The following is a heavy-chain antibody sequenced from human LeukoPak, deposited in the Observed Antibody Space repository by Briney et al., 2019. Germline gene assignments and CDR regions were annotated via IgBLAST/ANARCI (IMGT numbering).Heavy chain of an antibody. D-gene: IGHD3/OR15-3a*01. Sequence: TGGSLRLSCAASGFTISSNYMSWVRQAPGKGLEWVSVIYSGGSTYYADSVKGRFTISRDNSKNTLYLQMNSLRAEDTAVYYCARYDFWNGYLFDYWGQGTLVTVSS. V-gene: IGHV3-66*02. CDR2: IYSGGST. J-gene: IGHJ4*02. CDR3: ARYDFWNGYLFDY. CDR1: GFTISSNY.